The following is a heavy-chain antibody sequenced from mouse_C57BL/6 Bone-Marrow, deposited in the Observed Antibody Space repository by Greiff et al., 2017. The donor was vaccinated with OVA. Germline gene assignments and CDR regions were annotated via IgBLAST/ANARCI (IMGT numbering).Heavy chain of an antibody. CDR1: GYAFSSSW. CDR3: ARHEDGYYASYFDY. J-gene: IGHJ2*01. Sequence: VQLQQSGPELVKPGASVKISCKASGYAFSSSWMHWVKQRPGKGLEWIGRIYPGDGDTNYNGKFKGKATLTADKSSSTAYMQLSSLTSEDSAVXFCARHEDGYYASYFDYWGQGTTLTVSS. D-gene: IGHD2-3*01. V-gene: IGHV1-82*01. CDR2: IYPGDGDT.